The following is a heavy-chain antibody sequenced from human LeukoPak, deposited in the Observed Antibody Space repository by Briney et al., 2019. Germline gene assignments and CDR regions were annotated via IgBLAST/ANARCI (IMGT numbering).Heavy chain of an antibody. Sequence: ASVKVSCKASGYTFTGYYMHWVRQAPGQGLEWMGWINPNSGGTNYAQKLQGRVTMTRDTSISTAYMELSRLRSDDTAVYYCARDLTPRSSLAYWGQGTLVTVSS. CDR2: INPNSGGT. V-gene: IGHV1-2*02. D-gene: IGHD6-6*01. CDR1: GYTFTGYY. J-gene: IGHJ4*02. CDR3: ARDLTPRSSLAY.